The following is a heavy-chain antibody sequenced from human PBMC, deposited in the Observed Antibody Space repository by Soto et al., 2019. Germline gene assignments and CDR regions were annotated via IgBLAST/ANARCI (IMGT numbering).Heavy chain of an antibody. V-gene: IGHV3-30*18. J-gene: IGHJ3*02. CDR3: AKDQSHAFDI. CDR2: LSYDGSDK. Sequence: QVQLVESGGGVVQPGRSLRLSCVASGFTFSTYGMYWVRQAPGKGLEWVAVLSYDGSDKYYADSVKGRFTISRDNSKNTLYLQMHSLRAEDTAVYYCAKDQSHAFDIWGQGTMVTVSS. CDR1: GFTFSTYG.